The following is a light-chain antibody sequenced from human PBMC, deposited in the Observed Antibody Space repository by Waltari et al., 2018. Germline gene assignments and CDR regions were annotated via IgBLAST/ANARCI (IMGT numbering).Light chain of an antibody. Sequence: EIVLTQSPATLSVSPGERATLFCRASHSIRNNFAWYQQKPGQAPRPLIYGASTRATGIPARFSGSGSGTEFTLTISSLQAEDFAVYYWQQFNTWWTFGQGTKVEFK. V-gene: IGKV3-15*01. CDR1: HSIRNN. CDR2: GAS. J-gene: IGKJ1*01. CDR3: QQFNTWWT.